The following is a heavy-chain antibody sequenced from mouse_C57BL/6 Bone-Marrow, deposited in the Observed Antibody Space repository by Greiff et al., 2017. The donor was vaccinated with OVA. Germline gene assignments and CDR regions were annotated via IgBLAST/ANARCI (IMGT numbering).Heavy chain of an antibody. CDR3: ARYEGDYDGFAY. V-gene: IGHV1-26*01. D-gene: IGHD2-4*01. Sequence: EVQLQQSGPELVKPGASVKISCKASGYTFTDYYMNWVKQSHGKSLEWIGDINPNNGGTSYNQKFKGKATLTVDKSSSTAYMEIRSLTSEDSAVYYCARYEGDYDGFAYWGQGTLVTVSA. CDR1: GYTFTDYY. J-gene: IGHJ3*01. CDR2: INPNNGGT.